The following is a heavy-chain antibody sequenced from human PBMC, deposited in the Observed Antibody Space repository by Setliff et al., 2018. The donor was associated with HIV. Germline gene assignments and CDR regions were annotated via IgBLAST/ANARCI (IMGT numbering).Heavy chain of an antibody. V-gene: IGHV4-4*07. J-gene: IGHJ5*02. Sequence: ASETLSLTCTVSGGSISNFYWTWIRQPAGKGLEWIGRVFPSGSTNYNPYLESRVTVSVDTSKNQFSLKVFSVTAADTAVYYCAREGDSSAWYRFDPWGQGTLVTVSS. CDR1: GGSISNFY. CDR2: VFPSGST. D-gene: IGHD6-13*01. CDR3: AREGDSSAWYRFDP.